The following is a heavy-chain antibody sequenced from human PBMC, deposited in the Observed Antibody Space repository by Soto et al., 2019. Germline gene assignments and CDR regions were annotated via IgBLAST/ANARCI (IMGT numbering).Heavy chain of an antibody. CDR3: ARDPHYYDSSGLGYFDY. CDR1: GYTFTSYY. D-gene: IGHD3-22*01. Sequence: ASVKVSCKASGYTFTSYYMHWVRQAPGQGLEWMGIINPSGGSTSYAQRFQGRVTMTRDTSTSTVYMELSSLRSEDTAVYYCARDPHYYDSSGLGYFDYWGQGTLVTVSS. V-gene: IGHV1-46*01. CDR2: INPSGGST. J-gene: IGHJ4*02.